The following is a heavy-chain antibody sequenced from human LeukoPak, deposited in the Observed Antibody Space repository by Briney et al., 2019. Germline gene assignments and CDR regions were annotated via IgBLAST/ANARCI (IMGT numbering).Heavy chain of an antibody. CDR2: INPSGGST. V-gene: IGHV1-46*01. CDR3: ARAPPERGYFDY. CDR1: GYTFTSYY. J-gene: IGHJ4*02. Sequence: ASVKVSCKTSGYTFTSYYMHWVRQAPGQGLEWMGIINPSGGSTSYAQKFQGRVTMTRDTSTSTVYMELSSLRSEDTAVYYCARAPPERGYFDYWGQGTLVTVSS.